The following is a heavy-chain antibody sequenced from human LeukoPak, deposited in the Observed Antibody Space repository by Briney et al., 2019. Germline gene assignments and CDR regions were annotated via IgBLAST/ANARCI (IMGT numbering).Heavy chain of an antibody. V-gene: IGHV3-21*01. Sequence: PGGSLRLSCAASEFTFSSYTMNWVRQAPGKGLEWVSSISSSSTYMYYADSVKGRFTISRDNAKSSLYLQMNSLRDEDTAVYYCARAGYSYGPRGFDYWGQGTLVTVSS. J-gene: IGHJ4*02. D-gene: IGHD5-18*01. CDR1: EFTFSSYT. CDR3: ARAGYSYGPRGFDY. CDR2: ISSSSTYM.